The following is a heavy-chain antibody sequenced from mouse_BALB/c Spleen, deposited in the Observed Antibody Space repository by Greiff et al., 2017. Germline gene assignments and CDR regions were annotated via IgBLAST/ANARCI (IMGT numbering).Heavy chain of an antibody. CDR3: ARSFGGNYFDD. Sequence: QVQLQQPGAELVKPGASVKLSCKASGYTFTSYWMHWVKQRPGQGLEWIGEINPSNGRTNYNEKFKSKATLTVDKSSSTAYMQLSSLTSEDSAVYYCARSFGGNYFDDWGQGTTLTVSS. V-gene: IGHV1S81*02. CDR2: INPSNGRT. CDR1: GYTFTSYW. D-gene: IGHD2-14*01. J-gene: IGHJ2*01.